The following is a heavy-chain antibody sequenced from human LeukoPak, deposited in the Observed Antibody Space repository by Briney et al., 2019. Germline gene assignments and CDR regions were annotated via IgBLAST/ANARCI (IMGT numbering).Heavy chain of an antibody. D-gene: IGHD1-1*01. CDR3: AKMVTGFPNWFDP. J-gene: IGHJ5*02. V-gene: IGHV3-53*01. Sequence: PGGSLRLSCAASGFTVSSNFMAWVRQAPGKGLEWVSVIYGGGSTFYADSVKGRFTISRDNSVNTLYLQMNSLRAEDTAVYYCAKMVTGFPNWFDPWGQGTLVTVSS. CDR1: GFTVSSNF. CDR2: IYGGGST.